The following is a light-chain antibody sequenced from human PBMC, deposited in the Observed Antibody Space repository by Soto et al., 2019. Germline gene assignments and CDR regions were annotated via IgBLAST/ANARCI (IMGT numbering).Light chain of an antibody. V-gene: IGLV2-14*01. J-gene: IGLJ1*01. CDR3: FSYTTSTTNV. Sequence: QSVLTQPPSASGSPGQSVTISCTGTSSDIGGYNFVSWYQQHPGKAPKLMIFEVNKRPSGVSNRFSGSKSGNTASLTISGLQAEDEADYFCFSYTTSTTNVFGTGTKLTFL. CDR1: SSDIGGYNF. CDR2: EVN.